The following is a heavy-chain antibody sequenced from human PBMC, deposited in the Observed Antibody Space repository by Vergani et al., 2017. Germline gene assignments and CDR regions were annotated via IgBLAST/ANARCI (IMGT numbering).Heavy chain of an antibody. J-gene: IGHJ2*01. V-gene: IGHV1-2*04. CDR1: GYTFTGYY. D-gene: IGHD6-13*01. CDR2: INPNSGGT. CDR3: ARSSELIAAAIYCKPPDWYFDL. Sequence: QVQLVQSGAEVKKPGASVKVSCKAPGYTFTGYYMHWVRKAPGQGLEWMGWINPNSGGTNYAQKFPGCVTMTRDRSNSTAYMELIRLRSDETAVYYCARSSELIAAAIYCKPPDWYFDLWGRGTLVTVSS.